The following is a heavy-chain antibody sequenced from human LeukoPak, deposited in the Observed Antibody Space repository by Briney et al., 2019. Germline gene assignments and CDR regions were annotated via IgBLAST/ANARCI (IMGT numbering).Heavy chain of an antibody. V-gene: IGHV3-23*01. D-gene: IGHD4-23*01. CDR3: AKYAPPTTVATRYFDY. CDR1: GFTFSSYA. CDR2: IAAGSGGI. J-gene: IGHJ4*02. Sequence: PGRSLRLSCAASGFTFSSYAMTWVRQAPGKGLEWVSVIAAGSGGIHYADSVKGRFTISRDNSKNTLYLQMNSLRAEDTAVYYCAKYAPPTTVATRYFDYWGQGTLVTVSS.